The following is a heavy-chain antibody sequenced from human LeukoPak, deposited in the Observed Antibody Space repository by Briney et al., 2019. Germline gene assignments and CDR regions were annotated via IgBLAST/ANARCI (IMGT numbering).Heavy chain of an antibody. CDR2: ISSSGSTI. Sequence: GGSLRLSCAASGFTFSDYYMSWIRQAPGKGLEWVSYISSSGSTIYYADSVKGRFTISRDNAKNSLYLQMNSLRAEDTAVYYCARDSWSTTDYYYYMDVWGKGTTVTVSS. CDR1: GFTFSDYY. D-gene: IGHD5/OR15-5a*01. J-gene: IGHJ6*03. V-gene: IGHV3-11*04. CDR3: ARDSWSTTDYYYYMDV.